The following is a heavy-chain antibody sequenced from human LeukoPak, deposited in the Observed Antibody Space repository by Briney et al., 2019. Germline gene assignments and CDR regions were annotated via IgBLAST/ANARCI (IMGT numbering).Heavy chain of an antibody. CDR1: GVSFSGYS. Sequence: KTSETLSLTCAVYGVSFSGYSWSWIRQPPGKGLEWIGEINHSGSTTYNPSLKSRVTISVDTSKNQFSLKLSSVTAADTAVYYCARLGAGRGRYYYGSGSYYNHSWFDPGGEGTLVTVSS. D-gene: IGHD3-10*01. J-gene: IGHJ5*02. CDR3: ARLGAGRGRYYYGSGSYYNHSWFDP. V-gene: IGHV4-34*01. CDR2: INHSGST.